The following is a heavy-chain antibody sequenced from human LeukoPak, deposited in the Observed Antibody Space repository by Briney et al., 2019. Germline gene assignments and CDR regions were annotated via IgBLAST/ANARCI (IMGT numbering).Heavy chain of an antibody. D-gene: IGHD3-9*01. CDR2: ISAYNGNT. V-gene: IGHV1-18*01. CDR3: TRDTGYPNWFDP. CDR1: GYTFSSHG. J-gene: IGHJ5*02. Sequence: ASVKVSCKASGYTFSSHGISWVRQAPGQGLEWVGWISAYNGNTDYAQRFQGRVTVTTDTSTSTAYLHLRSLRSDDSAVYYCTRDTGYPNWFDPWGQGTLVTVSS.